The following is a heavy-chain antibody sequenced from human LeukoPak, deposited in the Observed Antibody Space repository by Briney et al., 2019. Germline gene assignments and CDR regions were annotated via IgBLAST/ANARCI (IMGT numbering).Heavy chain of an antibody. CDR3: ARDQEISGSYDY. Sequence: SETLSLTCSVSGDSISGYYWSWIRQPPGKGLEWIGYIYYSGSTNYNPSLKSRVTISVDTSKNQFSLKLSSVTAADTAVYYCARDQEISGSYDYWGQGTLVTVSS. CDR2: IYYSGST. V-gene: IGHV4-59*01. J-gene: IGHJ4*02. CDR1: GDSISGYY. D-gene: IGHD1-26*01.